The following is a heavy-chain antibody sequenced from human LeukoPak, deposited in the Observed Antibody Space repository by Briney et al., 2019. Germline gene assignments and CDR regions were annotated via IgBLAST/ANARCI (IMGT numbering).Heavy chain of an antibody. CDR1: GFQLSSSW. J-gene: IGHJ4*02. CDR3: ARRRGYSFGPDY. D-gene: IGHD5-18*01. CDR2: IKHDGSEK. Sequence: GGSLRLSCAASGFQLSSSWMTWVRQAPGKGLEWVANIKHDGSEKYYVDSVKGRFTISRDNAENSLYLQMNSLRAEDTAVYYCARRRGYSFGPDYWGQGTLVTVSS. V-gene: IGHV3-7*01.